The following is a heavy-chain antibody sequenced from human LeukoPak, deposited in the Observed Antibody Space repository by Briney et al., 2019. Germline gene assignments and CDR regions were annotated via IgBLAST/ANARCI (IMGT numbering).Heavy chain of an antibody. Sequence: GESLKISCKGSGYSFTSYWIGWVRQMPGKGLEWMGIIYPGESDTRYSPSFQGQVTISADKSIRTAYLQWSSLKASDTAMYYCARPSNSGSYTFWDFDYWGQGTLVTVSS. CDR3: ARPSNSGSYTFWDFDY. D-gene: IGHD1-26*01. J-gene: IGHJ4*02. CDR1: GYSFTSYW. CDR2: IYPGESDT. V-gene: IGHV5-51*01.